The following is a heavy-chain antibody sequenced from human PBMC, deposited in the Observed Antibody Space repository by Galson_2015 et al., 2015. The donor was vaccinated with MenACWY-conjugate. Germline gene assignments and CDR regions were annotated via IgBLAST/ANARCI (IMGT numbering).Heavy chain of an antibody. Sequence: TLSLTFTVSGGSISSSSSFWGWIRQPPGKGLEWIGTISYSGSTHYNPSLNNRVTVSADTSKNQFSLNVNSVTAADTALYYCARRSARLTLGAFDIWGQGTMVTVSS. D-gene: IGHD4-23*01. V-gene: IGHV4-39*01. CDR3: ARRSARLTLGAFDI. CDR2: ISYSGST. J-gene: IGHJ3*02. CDR1: GGSISSSSSF.